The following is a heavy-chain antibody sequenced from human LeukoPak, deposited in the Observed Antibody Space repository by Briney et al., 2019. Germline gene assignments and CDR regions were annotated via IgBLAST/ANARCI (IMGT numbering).Heavy chain of an antibody. CDR2: ISSSGSTI. CDR3: AREHCSGGSCYFFDY. J-gene: IGHJ4*02. D-gene: IGHD2-15*01. Sequence: GGSLRLSCAASGFTFSSYEMNWVRQAPGKGLEWVSYISSSGSTIYYADSVKGRFTISRDNAKNSQYMQMNSLRAEDTAVYYCAREHCSGGSCYFFDYWGQGTLVTVSS. V-gene: IGHV3-48*03. CDR1: GFTFSSYE.